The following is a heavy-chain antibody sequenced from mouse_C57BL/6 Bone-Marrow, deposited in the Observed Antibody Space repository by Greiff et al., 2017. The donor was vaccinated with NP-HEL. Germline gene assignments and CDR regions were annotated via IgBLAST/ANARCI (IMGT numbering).Heavy chain of an antibody. CDR3: ARDRMFAY. CDR2: ISDGGSYT. CDR1: GFTFSSYA. V-gene: IGHV5-4*01. Sequence: EVNLVESGGGLVKPGGSLKLSCAASGFTFSSYAMSWVRQTPEKRLEWVATISDGGSYTYYPDNVKGRFTISRDNAKNNLYLQRSHLKSEDTAMYYCARDRMFAYWGQGTLVTVSA. J-gene: IGHJ3*01.